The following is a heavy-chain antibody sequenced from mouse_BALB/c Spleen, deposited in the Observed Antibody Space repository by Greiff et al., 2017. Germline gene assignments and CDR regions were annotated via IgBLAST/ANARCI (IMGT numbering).Heavy chain of an antibody. D-gene: IGHD2-14*01. CDR3: TRSGDYRYDRYFDV. J-gene: IGHJ2*01. Sequence: EVKLMESGGGLVQLGGSMKLSCVASGFTFSNYWMNWVRQSPEKGLEWVAEIRLKSNSYATHYAVSVKGRFTISRDDSKSSVYLQRNNLRAEDTGIYYCTRSGDYRYDRYFDVWGAGTTLTVSS. CDR2: IRLKSNSYAT. V-gene: IGHV6-6*02. CDR1: GFTFSNYW.